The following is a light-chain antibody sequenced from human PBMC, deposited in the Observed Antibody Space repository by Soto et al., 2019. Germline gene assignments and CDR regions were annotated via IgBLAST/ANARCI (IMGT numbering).Light chain of an antibody. CDR2: GAS. V-gene: IGKV3-20*01. CDR3: HQYGASPLPGDSPLP. J-gene: IGKJ4*01. CDR1: QSVTGNY. Sequence: ENVLTQSPGTLSLSPGERATLSCRASQSVTGNYSAWYQQKPGQAPRLLVYGASSRATGIPDRFSGSGSGTDFTLTISRLEPDDFAVYYCHQYGASPLPGDSPLPFGGGTKVEIK.